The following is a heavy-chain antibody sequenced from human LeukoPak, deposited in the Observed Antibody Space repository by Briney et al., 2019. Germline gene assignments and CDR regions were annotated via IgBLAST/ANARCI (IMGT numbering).Heavy chain of an antibody. V-gene: IGHV1-2*02. CDR3: ARGAGEFFKNWFDP. D-gene: IGHD3-10*01. J-gene: IGHJ5*02. CDR2: INPNSGGT. Sequence: ASVKVSCKASGYTFTGYYMHWVRQAPGQGLEWMGWINPNSGGTNYAQKFQGRVTMTRDTSISTACMELSRLRSDDTAVYYCARGAGEFFKNWFDPWGQGTLVTVSS. CDR1: GYTFTGYY.